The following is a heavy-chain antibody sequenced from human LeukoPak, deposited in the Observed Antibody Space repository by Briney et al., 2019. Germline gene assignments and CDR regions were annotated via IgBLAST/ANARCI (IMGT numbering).Heavy chain of an antibody. D-gene: IGHD7-27*01. J-gene: IGHJ4*02. CDR3: AKDGGLWVSAHWGDS. CDR2: ITTSDGNT. CDR1: GFTFSSYT. V-gene: IGHV3-23*01. Sequence: GGSLRLSCAASGFTFSSYTMSWVRQAPGKGLEWVSTITTSDGNTYYADSVEGRFTVSRDNSKNTLYLQMNSLRAEDTAVYYCAKDGGLWVSAHWGDSWGRGTLVTVSS.